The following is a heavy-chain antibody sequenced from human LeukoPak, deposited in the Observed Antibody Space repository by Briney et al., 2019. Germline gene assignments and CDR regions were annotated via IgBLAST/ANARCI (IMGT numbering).Heavy chain of an antibody. Sequence: XSVKVSCKASGYTFTSYGISWVRQAPGQGLEWMGWISAYNGNTNYAQKLQGRVTMTTDTSASTAYMELRSLRSDDTAVYYCARIGSGRVTTTPYNWFDPWGQGTLVTVSS. J-gene: IGHJ5*02. D-gene: IGHD3-10*01. CDR3: ARIGSGRVTTTPYNWFDP. CDR2: ISAYNGNT. CDR1: GYTFTSYG. V-gene: IGHV1-18*01.